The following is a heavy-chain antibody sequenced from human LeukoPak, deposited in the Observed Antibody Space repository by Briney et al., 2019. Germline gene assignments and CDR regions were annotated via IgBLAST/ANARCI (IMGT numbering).Heavy chain of an antibody. CDR2: INTYNGNT. Sequence: ASVKVSCKASGYTFTSYGISWVRQAPGQGLEWMGWINTYNGNTNYAQKLQGRVTITTDTSTSTAYMELRSLRSDDTAVYYCASGSRSPYCSSTSCYDYYYMDVWGKGTTVTVSS. V-gene: IGHV1-18*01. J-gene: IGHJ6*03. D-gene: IGHD2-2*01. CDR1: GYTFTSYG. CDR3: ASGSRSPYCSSTSCYDYYYMDV.